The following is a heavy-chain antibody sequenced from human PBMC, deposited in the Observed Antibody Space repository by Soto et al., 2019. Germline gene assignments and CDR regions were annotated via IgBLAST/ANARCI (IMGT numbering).Heavy chain of an antibody. D-gene: IGHD3-22*01. J-gene: IGHJ5*02. CDR1: GGSISGGVYY. Sequence: SETLSLTCSVSGGSISGGVYYWIGIRQHPGKVLEWIGYIYYSGITYYNPSLKSRVTISVDTSKNQFSLKLSSVTAADTAVYYCARDLVVKGNNRFDPWGQGTLVTVSS. V-gene: IGHV4-31*03. CDR2: IYYSGIT. CDR3: ARDLVVKGNNRFDP.